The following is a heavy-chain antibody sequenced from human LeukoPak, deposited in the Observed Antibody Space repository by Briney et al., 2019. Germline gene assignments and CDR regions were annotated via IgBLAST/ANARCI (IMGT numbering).Heavy chain of an antibody. J-gene: IGHJ4*02. Sequence: GRSLRLSCATSGFNFGVVAMDWIRQAPGKGLEWVGFIRHREYGGTAEYAASVNGRLAISRDDSKSIVYLQMNDLRTEDTGVYYCARERAGDVDYWGLGTLVTASS. CDR1: GFNFGVVA. CDR3: ARERAGDVDY. V-gene: IGHV3-49*03. CDR2: IRHREYGGTA.